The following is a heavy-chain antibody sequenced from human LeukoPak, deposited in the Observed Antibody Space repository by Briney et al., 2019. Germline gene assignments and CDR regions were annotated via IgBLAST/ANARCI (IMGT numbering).Heavy chain of an antibody. V-gene: IGHV1-69*06. CDR1: VGTFSSYA. Sequence: SVKVSCKASVGTFSSYAISWVRQAPGQGLEWMGGIIPIFGTANYAQKFQGRVTITADKSTSTAYMQLSSLRSEDTAVYCCARSYGGYAGYWGQGTLVTVSS. J-gene: IGHJ4*02. CDR2: IIPIFGTA. CDR3: ARSYGGYAGY. D-gene: IGHD5-12*01.